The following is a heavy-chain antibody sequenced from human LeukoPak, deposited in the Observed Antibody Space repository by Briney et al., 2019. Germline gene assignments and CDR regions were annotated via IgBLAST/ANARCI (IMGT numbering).Heavy chain of an antibody. CDR3: ATIVGGYYPPVEAFNV. J-gene: IGHJ3*01. CDR2: ISSDGSII. V-gene: IGHV3-74*01. Sequence: PGGSLRLSCAASGFTLSGLWMHWVRQAPGKGLVWVSRISSDGSIINYVDSVKGRFTISRDNAKNTLYLQMNSLRAEDTAVYYCATIVGGYYPPVEAFNVWGQGTLVTISS. D-gene: IGHD3-3*01. CDR1: GFTLSGLW.